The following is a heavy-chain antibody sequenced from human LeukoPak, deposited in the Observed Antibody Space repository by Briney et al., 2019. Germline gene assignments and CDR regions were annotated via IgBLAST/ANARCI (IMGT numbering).Heavy chain of an antibody. CDR1: AFSINTFW. J-gene: IGHJ3*02. CDR2: INSDATTT. Sequence: PGGSLRLSCAASAFSINTFWMHWVRQGPGKGLEWVSRINSDATTTTYADSVKGRFTVSRDNARNMVYLEMNSLRGDDTAVYYCARSGIGRGFDIWGQGATVTVSS. D-gene: IGHD1-1*01. V-gene: IGHV3-74*03. CDR3: ARSGIGRGFDI.